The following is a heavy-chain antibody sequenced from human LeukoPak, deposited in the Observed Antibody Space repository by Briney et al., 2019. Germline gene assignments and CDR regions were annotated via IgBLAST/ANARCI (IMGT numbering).Heavy chain of an antibody. CDR1: GMTFRNYG. CDR2: IWYDGSNE. J-gene: IGHJ6*03. D-gene: IGHD1-26*01. V-gene: IGHV3-33*01. Sequence: WRSLRLSCAASGMTFRNYGFHWVRQAPGKGLEWVTIIWYDGSNEYYADSVKGRFAFSRDNSKNTLYLQMNNLRVEDTAVYYCATSRGSYYMDVWGKGTTVTVSS. CDR3: ATSRGSYYMDV.